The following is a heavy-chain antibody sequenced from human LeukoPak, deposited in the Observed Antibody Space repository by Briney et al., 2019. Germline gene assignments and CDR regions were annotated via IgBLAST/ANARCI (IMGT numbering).Heavy chain of an antibody. CDR2: IYYSGST. CDR1: GDSISSSSYS. CDR3: ARHGWFGELKDDWFDP. D-gene: IGHD3-10*01. Sequence: SETLSLTCTVSGDSISSSSYSWGWIRQPPGKGLEWIGSIYYSGSTYYNPSLKSRVTISVDTSKNQISLKLSSVTAADTAVYYCARHGWFGELKDDWFDPWGQGTLVTVSS. J-gene: IGHJ5*02. V-gene: IGHV4-39*01.